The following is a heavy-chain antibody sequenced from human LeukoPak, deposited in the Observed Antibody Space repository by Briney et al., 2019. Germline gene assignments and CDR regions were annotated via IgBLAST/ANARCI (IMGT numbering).Heavy chain of an antibody. J-gene: IGHJ4*02. CDR2: ISYDGSNK. CDR1: GFTFSSHA. Sequence: PGGSLRLSCAASGFTFSSHAMHWVRQAPGKGLEWVAVISYDGSNKYYADSVKGRFTISRDNSKNTLYLQMNSLRAEDTAEYYCARDLPANLGYCTNAVCWGGFDYWGQGTLVTVSS. V-gene: IGHV3-30-3*01. D-gene: IGHD2-8*01. CDR3: ARDLPANLGYCTNAVCWGGFDY.